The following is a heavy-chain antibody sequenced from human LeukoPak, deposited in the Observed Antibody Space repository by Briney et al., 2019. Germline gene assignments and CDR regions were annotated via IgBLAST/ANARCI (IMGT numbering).Heavy chain of an antibody. V-gene: IGHV1-46*01. CDR1: GYTFTSYY. Sequence: GASVKVSCKASGYTFTSYYMHWVRQAPGQGLEWMGIINPSGGSTSYAQKFQGRVTMTRDTSTSTVYMELSNLRSEDTAVYYCARVMQQLDYFDYWGQGTLVTVSS. J-gene: IGHJ4*02. CDR2: INPSGGST. D-gene: IGHD6-13*01. CDR3: ARVMQQLDYFDY.